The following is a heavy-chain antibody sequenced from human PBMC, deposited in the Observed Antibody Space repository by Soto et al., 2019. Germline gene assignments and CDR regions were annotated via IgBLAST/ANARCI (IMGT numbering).Heavy chain of an antibody. V-gene: IGHV3-30*03. D-gene: IGHD3-22*01. CDR1: GFTFSGYG. J-gene: IGHJ6*02. CDR3: ARAGGYSRTSQHQTAYDMDV. Sequence: GGSQRLSSRAAGFTFSGYGRHWVRQAPGKGLEWVAVISYDGSNKYYADSVKGRFTISRDNSKNTLYLQMNSLRAEDTAVYYCARAGGYSRTSQHQTAYDMDVWGQGTTVTVSS. CDR2: ISYDGSNK.